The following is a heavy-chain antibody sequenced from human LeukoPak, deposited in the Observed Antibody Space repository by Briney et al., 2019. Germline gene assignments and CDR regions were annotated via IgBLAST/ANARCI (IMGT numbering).Heavy chain of an antibody. CDR2: INTNTGNP. D-gene: IGHD4-23*01. J-gene: IGHJ4*02. V-gene: IGHV7-4-1*02. CDR1: GYTFTSYA. Sequence: ASVKVSCKASGYTFTSYAMYWVRQAPGQGLEWMGWINTNTGNPTYAQGFTGRFVFSMDTPVSTAYLQISSLKAEDTAVYYCATRTATVITPYYWGQGTLVTVSS. CDR3: ATRTATVITPYY.